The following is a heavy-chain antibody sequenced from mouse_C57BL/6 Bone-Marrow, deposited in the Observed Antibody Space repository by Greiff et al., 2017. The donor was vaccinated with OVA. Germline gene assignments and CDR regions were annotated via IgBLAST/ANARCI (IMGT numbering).Heavy chain of an antibody. V-gene: IGHV7-1*01. Sequence: EVKLMESGGGLVQSGRSLRLSCATSGFTFSDFYMEWVRQAPGKGLEWIAASRNKANDYTTEYSASVKGRFIVSRDTSQSILYLQMNALRAEDTAIYYCARDDYHWYFDVWGTGTTVTVSS. D-gene: IGHD1-1*01. J-gene: IGHJ1*03. CDR2: SRNKANDYTT. CDR3: ARDDYHWYFDV. CDR1: GFTFSDFY.